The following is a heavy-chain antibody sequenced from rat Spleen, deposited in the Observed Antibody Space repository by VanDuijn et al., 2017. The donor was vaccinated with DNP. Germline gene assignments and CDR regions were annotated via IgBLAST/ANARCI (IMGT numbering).Heavy chain of an antibody. D-gene: IGHD1-12*02. CDR1: GFTFSYYG. V-gene: IGHV5-25*01. J-gene: IGHJ2*01. CDR2: ISASGGST. CDR3: ARPDYYDGSYPHY. Sequence: EVNLVESGGGLVQPGRSLKLSCAASGFTFSYYGMAWVRQAPKKGLEWVASISASGGSTSYRDSVKGRFTISRDNAKSTLYLQMNSLRSEDTASYYCARPDYYDGSYPHYWGQGVMVTVSS.